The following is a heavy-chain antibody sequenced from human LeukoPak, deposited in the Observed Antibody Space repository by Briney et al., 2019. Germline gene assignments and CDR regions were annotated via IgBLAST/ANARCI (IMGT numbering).Heavy chain of an antibody. D-gene: IGHD4-23*01. CDR1: GFTFSDYY. J-gene: IGHJ2*01. V-gene: IGHV3-11*06. Sequence: GSLRLSCAASGFTFSDYYMSWIRQAPGKGLEWVSYISSSSSYTNYADSVKGRFTISRDNAKNSLYLQMNSLRAEDTAVYYCASWTGGNSDISGWYFDLWGRGTLVTVSS. CDR3: ASWTGGNSDISGWYFDL. CDR2: ISSSSSYT.